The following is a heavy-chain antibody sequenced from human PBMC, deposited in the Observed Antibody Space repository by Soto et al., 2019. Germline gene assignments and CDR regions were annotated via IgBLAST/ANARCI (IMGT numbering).Heavy chain of an antibody. CDR1: GGSISSYY. V-gene: IGHV4-59*01. J-gene: IGHJ3*02. D-gene: IGHD3-22*01. CDR3: ARGDYDSSGYSYAFDI. Sequence: SETLSLTCTVSGGSISSYYWSWIRQPPGKGLEWIGEIYHSGSTNYNPSLKSRVTISVDTSKNQFSLKLSSVTAADTAVYYCARGDYDSSGYSYAFDIWGQGTMVTVSS. CDR2: IYHSGST.